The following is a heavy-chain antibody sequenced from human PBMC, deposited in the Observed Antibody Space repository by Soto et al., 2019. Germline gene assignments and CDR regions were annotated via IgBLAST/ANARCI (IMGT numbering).Heavy chain of an antibody. CDR1: GYTFTTSG. J-gene: IGHJ6*02. Sequence: QVQLVQSGPEVRKPRASVKVSCEASGYTFTTSGISWVRQVPGQGLEWMGWISTYNGDTNSAQNFQGRVLMTADTSTGTAYMELMSLKSDDTAVYYCARQGSWPYYYYGLDVWGQGTTVTVSS. D-gene: IGHD1-26*01. V-gene: IGHV1-18*01. CDR2: ISTYNGDT. CDR3: ARQGSWPYYYYGLDV.